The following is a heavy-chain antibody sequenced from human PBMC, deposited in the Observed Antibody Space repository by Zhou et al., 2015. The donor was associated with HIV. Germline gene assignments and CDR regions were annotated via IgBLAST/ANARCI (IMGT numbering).Heavy chain of an antibody. Sequence: QVRLVQSGTEVKRPGSSVKISCKASGATFENYAVHWVRQAPGQGLEWMGGIIPIFGTANYAQKFQGRVTITADESTSTAYMELSSLRSEDTAVYYCARGPDSSGYYAYWGQGTLVTVSS. V-gene: IGHV1-69*01. D-gene: IGHD3-22*01. CDR2: IIPIFGTA. CDR1: GATFENYA. J-gene: IGHJ4*02. CDR3: ARGPDSSGYYAY.